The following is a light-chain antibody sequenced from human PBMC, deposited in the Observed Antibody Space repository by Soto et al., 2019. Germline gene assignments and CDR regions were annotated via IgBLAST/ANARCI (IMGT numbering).Light chain of an antibody. CDR2: KAS. J-gene: IGKJ4*01. CDR1: QTLSSW. Sequence: DIQMTQSPSTLSGSVGGRVTITCRASQTLSSWLAWYQQKPGKAPKLLIYKASTLKSGVPSRFSGSGSGSDFTLTISRLQPDDFATYYCQQYNSYPLTFGGGTKVDIK. V-gene: IGKV1-5*03. CDR3: QQYNSYPLT.